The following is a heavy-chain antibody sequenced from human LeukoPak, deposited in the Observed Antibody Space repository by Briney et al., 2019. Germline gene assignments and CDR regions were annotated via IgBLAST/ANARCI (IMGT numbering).Heavy chain of an antibody. D-gene: IGHD6-19*01. J-gene: IGHJ4*02. V-gene: IGHV3-30*04. CDR1: GFTFSSYA. Sequence: GGSLRLSCAASGFTFSSYAMHWVRQAPGKGLEWVAVISYDGSNKYYADSVKGRFTISRDNSKNTLYLQMNSLRAEDTAVYYCARESGGYSSGWITLRGGRGFDYWGQGTLVTVSS. CDR3: ARESGGYSSGWITLRGGRGFDY. CDR2: ISYDGSNK.